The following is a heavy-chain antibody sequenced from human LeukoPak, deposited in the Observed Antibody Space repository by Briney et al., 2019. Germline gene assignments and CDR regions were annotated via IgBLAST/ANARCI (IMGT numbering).Heavy chain of an antibody. CDR3: ARNHASVVPATYWFDS. V-gene: IGHV1-69*13. CDR1: GYTFTSFV. CDR2: IIPIFGTA. D-gene: IGHD2-2*01. J-gene: IGHJ5*01. Sequence: ASVKVSCKASGYTFTSFVINWVRQAPGQGLEWMGGIIPIFGTANYAQKFQGRVTITADESTSTAYMELSSLRSEDTAVYYCARNHASVVPATYWFDSWGQGTLVTVSS.